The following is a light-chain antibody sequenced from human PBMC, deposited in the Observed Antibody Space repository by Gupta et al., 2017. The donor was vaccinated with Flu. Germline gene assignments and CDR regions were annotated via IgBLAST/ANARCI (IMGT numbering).Light chain of an antibody. CDR2: DAS. CDR1: QGISSA. CDR3: QQVNNYPIT. Sequence: PSSLSASVGDRVTITCRASQGISSALAWYQQRPGKAPYLLIYDASRLESGVPSRFSGSGFGTDFTLTISSLQPEDFATYYCQQVNNYPITFGQGTRLEIK. V-gene: IGKV1D-13*01. J-gene: IGKJ5*01.